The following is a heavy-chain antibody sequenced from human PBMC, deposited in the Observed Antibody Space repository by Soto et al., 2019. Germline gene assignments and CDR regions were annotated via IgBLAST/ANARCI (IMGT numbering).Heavy chain of an antibody. J-gene: IGHJ4*02. V-gene: IGHV4-4*07. CDR1: GGSISGYY. Sequence: QVQLQESGPGLVKPSETLSLTCTISGGSISGYYWNWIRQPAGKGREWIGRIYSTGSTKFNPSLKSRVTMSVDTSKNQFYLKMTSVTAADTALYYCARSFYYGSGSAHNALGYWGQGTLVTVSS. CDR2: IYSTGST. CDR3: ARSFYYGSGSAHNALGY. D-gene: IGHD3-10*01.